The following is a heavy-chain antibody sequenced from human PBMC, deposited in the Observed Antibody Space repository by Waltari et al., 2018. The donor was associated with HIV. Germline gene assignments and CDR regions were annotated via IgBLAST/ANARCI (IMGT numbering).Heavy chain of an antibody. J-gene: IGHJ5*02. D-gene: IGHD3-22*01. CDR3: ARDTPDAYYYDTSGYWS. Sequence: QVQLVQSGAEVKKPGAPVTVSCQPSGSTFTAYYLPRVRQAPGQGLEWMGWINPNSGGTNYAQKFQGRVTMTRDTSISTAYMELSRLRSDDTAVYYCARDTPDAYYYDTSGYWSWGQGTLVTVSS. CDR2: INPNSGGT. CDR1: GSTFTAYY. V-gene: IGHV1-2*02.